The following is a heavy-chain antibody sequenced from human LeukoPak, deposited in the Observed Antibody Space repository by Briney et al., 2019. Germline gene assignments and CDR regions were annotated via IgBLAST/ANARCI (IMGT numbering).Heavy chain of an antibody. CDR1: GFSFDDYG. CDR2: INWNGDST. CDR3: ARRSGNSGHDY. Sequence: GGSLRLSCAASGFSFDDYGLTWVRQAPGKGLEWVSGINWNGDSTDYADSVKGRFTISRDNAKNSLYLQMNSLKPDDTAVYYCARRSGNSGHDYWGQGTLVTVSS. V-gene: IGHV3-20*04. D-gene: IGHD4-23*01. J-gene: IGHJ4*02.